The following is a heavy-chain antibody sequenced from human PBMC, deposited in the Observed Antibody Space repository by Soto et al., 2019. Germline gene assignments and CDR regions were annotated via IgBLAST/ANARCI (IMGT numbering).Heavy chain of an antibody. CDR1: GFSFRNYG. V-gene: IGHV3-30*18. CDR2: ISYEGSRI. D-gene: IGHD2-15*01. CDR3: AKDHGGGNFFLYFDL. J-gene: IGHJ4*02. Sequence: PGWSLRLSCAASGFSFRNYGMHWVRQAPGKGLEWVAVISYEGSRISYAASVKGRFTISRDNSKNAVFLQMNRLTPDDTAVYSCAKDHGGGNFFLYFDLWGQGTMVTVSS.